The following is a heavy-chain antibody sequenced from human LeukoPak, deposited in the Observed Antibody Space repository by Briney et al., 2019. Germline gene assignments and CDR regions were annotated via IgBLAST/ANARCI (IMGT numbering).Heavy chain of an antibody. CDR2: ISHDGAAV. CDR3: AKDWGSSGWYNWFDP. D-gene: IGHD6-19*01. Sequence: GGSLRLSCAVSGFTIANHGMHWVRQAPGKGLEWVAMISHDGAAVYFGDSVKGRLTISRDNSNNTLYLQMNSLRVEDTAVYYCAKDWGSSGWYNWFDPWGQGTLVTVSS. J-gene: IGHJ5*02. CDR1: GFTIANHG. V-gene: IGHV3-30*18.